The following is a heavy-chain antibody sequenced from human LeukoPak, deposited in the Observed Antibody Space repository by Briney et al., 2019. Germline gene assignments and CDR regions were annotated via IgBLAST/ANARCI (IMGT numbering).Heavy chain of an antibody. V-gene: IGHV3-74*01. CDR3: ARQWGNDMDV. CDR2: INIDGSTT. J-gene: IGHJ6*02. D-gene: IGHD2-8*01. Sequence: GGSLRLSCAASGFTFSTYWMHWVRQAPGKGLVWVSRINIDGSTTTYADSMKGRFTISRDNAKSTRYLQMNSLRAEDTAVYYCARQWGNDMDVWGQGTTVTVSS. CDR1: GFTFSTYW.